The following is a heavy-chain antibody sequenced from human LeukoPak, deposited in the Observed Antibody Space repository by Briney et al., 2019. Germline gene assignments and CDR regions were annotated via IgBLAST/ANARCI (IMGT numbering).Heavy chain of an antibody. D-gene: IGHD6-13*01. J-gene: IGHJ4*02. CDR3: ARSRPTGSWHGAFVDY. V-gene: IGHV4-34*01. CDR2: INHSGST. Sequence: PSETLSLTCAVYGGSFSGYYCSWIRQPPGKGLEWIGEINHSGSTNYNPSLKSRVTTSVDTSKNQFSLKLSSVTAADTAVYYCARSRPTGSWHGAFVDYWGQGPLVTVSS. CDR1: GGSFSGYY.